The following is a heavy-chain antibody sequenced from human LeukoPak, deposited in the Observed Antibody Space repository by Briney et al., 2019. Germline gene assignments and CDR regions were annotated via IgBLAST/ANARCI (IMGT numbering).Heavy chain of an antibody. CDR3: ARGGRWLRYYYYGMDV. J-gene: IGHJ6*02. CDR2: MNPNSGNT. V-gene: IGHV1-8*01. CDR1: GYTFTSYD. Sequence: ASVKVSCKASGYTFTSYDINWVRQATGQGLEWMGWMNPNSGNTGYAQKFQGRVTMTRNTSISTAYMELSSLRSEDTAVYYCARGGRWLRYYYYGMDVWGQGTTVTVSS. D-gene: IGHD5-18*01.